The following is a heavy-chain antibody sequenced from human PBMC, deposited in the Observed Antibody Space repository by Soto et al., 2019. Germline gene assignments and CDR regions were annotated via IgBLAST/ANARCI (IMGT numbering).Heavy chain of an antibody. CDR3: AQISSIAARPWGGVDAFDI. J-gene: IGHJ3*02. Sequence: QVQLQESGPGLVKPSGTLSLTCAVSSGSISSSNWWRWVRQPPGKGLEWIGEIYHSGSTNYNPSLKFRRTISEDKSKYQFSLKPSSVTAADTAVYFCAQISSIAARPWGGVDAFDIWGQGTMVTVSS. CDR1: SGSISSSNW. V-gene: IGHV4-4*02. CDR2: IYHSGST. D-gene: IGHD6-6*01.